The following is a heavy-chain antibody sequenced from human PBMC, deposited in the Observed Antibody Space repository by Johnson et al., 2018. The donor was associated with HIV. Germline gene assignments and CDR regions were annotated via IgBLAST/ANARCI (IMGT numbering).Heavy chain of an antibody. CDR3: AKSGGHCIGGMCYDAFDI. Sequence: QEKLVESGGGVVQPGRSLRLSCAASGFTFSSYGMHWVRQAPGKGLEWVAVISYDGSNKYYADSVKGRFTISRDNSKKTLDLQMNSLRAEDTALYYGAKSGGHCIGGMCYDAFDIWGQGTMVTVSS. D-gene: IGHD2-15*01. CDR2: ISYDGSNK. CDR1: GFTFSSYG. V-gene: IGHV3-30*18. J-gene: IGHJ3*02.